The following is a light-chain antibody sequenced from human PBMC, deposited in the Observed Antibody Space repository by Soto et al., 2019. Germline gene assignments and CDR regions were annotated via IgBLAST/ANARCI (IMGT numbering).Light chain of an antibody. CDR1: SGHSNYA. V-gene: IGLV4-69*01. J-gene: IGLJ7*01. Sequence: QLVLTQSPSASASLGASVKLTCTLSSGHSNYAIAWHQQQPEKGPRYLMKVNSGGSHIKGDGIPDRFSGSSSGAERYLFISSLQSEDEADYDCQTWGTGSAIVVFGGGTKLTVL. CDR3: QTWGTGSAIVV. CDR2: VNSGGSH.